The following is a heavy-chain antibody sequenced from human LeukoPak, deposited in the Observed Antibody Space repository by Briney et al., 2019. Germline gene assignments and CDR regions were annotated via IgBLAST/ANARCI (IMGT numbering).Heavy chain of an antibody. Sequence: GGCLRLSCAASGFTFSSYTMNWVRQAPGKGLERVSSISSSSSYIYYADSVKGRFTISRDNAKNSLYLQMNSLRAEDTAVYYCARDTYDILTGYYKWAFWGQGTMVTVSS. CDR1: GFTFSSYT. J-gene: IGHJ3*01. CDR3: ARDTYDILTGYYKWAF. D-gene: IGHD3-9*01. V-gene: IGHV3-21*06. CDR2: ISSSSSYI.